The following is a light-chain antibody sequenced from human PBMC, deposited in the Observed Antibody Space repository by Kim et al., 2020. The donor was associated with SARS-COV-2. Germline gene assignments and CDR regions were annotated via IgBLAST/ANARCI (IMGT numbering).Light chain of an antibody. Sequence: SYELTQPPSVSVSQGQTVSITCSGDKLGDKYVSWYQQRPGQSPALVIYRDNKRPSGIPERFSGSNSGNTATLTISGTHAMDEADYYCQAWDSSTFYVFGT. CDR3: QAWDSSTFYV. V-gene: IGLV3-1*01. J-gene: IGLJ1*01. CDR1: KLGDKY. CDR2: RDN.